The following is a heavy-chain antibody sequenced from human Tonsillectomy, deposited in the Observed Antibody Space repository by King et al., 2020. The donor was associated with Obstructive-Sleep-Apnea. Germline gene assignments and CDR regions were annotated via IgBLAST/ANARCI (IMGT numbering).Heavy chain of an antibody. CDR1: GYTFTSYG. CDR3: ARDSQWELLEGPIDY. V-gene: IGHV1-18*04. J-gene: IGHJ4*02. D-gene: IGHD1-26*01. CDR2: ISSYNGNT. Sequence: QLVQSGAEVKKPGASVKVSCKASGYTFTSYGISWVRQAPGQGLEWMGWISSYNGNTNYAQKLQGRVTMTTDTSTSTAYMVMRSLRSDDTAVEYCARDSQWELLEGPIDYWGQGTLVTVSS.